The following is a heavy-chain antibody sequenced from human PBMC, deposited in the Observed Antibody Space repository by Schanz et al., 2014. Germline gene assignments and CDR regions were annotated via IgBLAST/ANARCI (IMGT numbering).Heavy chain of an antibody. J-gene: IGHJ6*02. Sequence: QLQLQESGSGLVKPSQTLSLTCAVSGGSISRGFYSWNWIRQPPGRGLEWIGCIYYSGSTYYNPSLTPRVPISIDRSKDHFSLSLTSVTAADTAVYYCAREDRYYHGLDVWGQGTTVTVS. CDR1: GGSISRGFYS. CDR2: IYYSGST. CDR3: AREDRYYHGLDV. V-gene: IGHV4-30-2*01.